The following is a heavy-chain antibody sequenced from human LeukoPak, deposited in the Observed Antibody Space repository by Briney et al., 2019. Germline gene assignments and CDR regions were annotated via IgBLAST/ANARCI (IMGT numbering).Heavy chain of an antibody. CDR2: IYTSGST. CDR3: ARERYFDRLLVDAFDI. V-gene: IGHV4-4*07. J-gene: IGHJ3*02. D-gene: IGHD3-9*01. Sequence: SETLSLTCTVSGGSISSYYWSWIRQPAGKGLEWIGRIYTSGSTNYNPSLKSRVTMSVDTSKNQFSLKLSSVTAADTAVYYCARERYFDRLLVDAFDIWGQGTMVTVSS. CDR1: GGSISSYY.